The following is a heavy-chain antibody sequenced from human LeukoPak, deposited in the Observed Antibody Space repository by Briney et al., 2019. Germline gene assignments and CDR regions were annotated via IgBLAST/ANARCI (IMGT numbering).Heavy chain of an antibody. CDR2: IYPGDSDT. CDR3: ARSRWIPQYYFDY. V-gene: IGHV5-51*07. CDR1: GYNFTSYW. J-gene: IGHJ4*02. Sequence: GASLKISCKGSGYNFTSYWIGWVHQMPGKRLEWMGIIYPGDSDTRYSPSFQGQVTISADKSISTDYLQWSSLKASDTAMYYCARSRWIPQYYFDYWGQGTLVTVSS. D-gene: IGHD5-18*01.